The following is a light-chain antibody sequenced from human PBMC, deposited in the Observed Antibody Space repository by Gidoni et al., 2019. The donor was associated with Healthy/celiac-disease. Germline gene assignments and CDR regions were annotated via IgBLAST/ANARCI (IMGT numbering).Light chain of an antibody. J-gene: IGKJ1*01. Sequence: DIQMTQSPSTLSASVGDRVTITCLARQSISSWLAWYQQKPGKAPKLLIYKASSLESGVPSRFSGSGSGTEFTLTISSLQPDDFATYYCQQYNSYWTFGQGTKVEIK. CDR2: KAS. CDR1: QSISSW. V-gene: IGKV1-5*03. CDR3: QQYNSYWT.